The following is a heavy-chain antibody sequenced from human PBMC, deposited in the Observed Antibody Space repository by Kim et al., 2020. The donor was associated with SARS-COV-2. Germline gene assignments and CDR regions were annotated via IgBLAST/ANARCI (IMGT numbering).Heavy chain of an antibody. Sequence: GVSLRLSCTTSGFTFTGHAMSWVRQAPGKGLEWVSSIDGSDGTTYYVDSVRGRFTISRDDSKNTLYLQMSALRGDDTAVYYCMKGGWGWIWDHWGQGTL. CDR1: GFTFTGHA. V-gene: IGHV3-23*01. CDR2: IDGSDGTT. J-gene: IGHJ4*02. D-gene: IGHD2-21*01. CDR3: MKGGWGWIWDH.